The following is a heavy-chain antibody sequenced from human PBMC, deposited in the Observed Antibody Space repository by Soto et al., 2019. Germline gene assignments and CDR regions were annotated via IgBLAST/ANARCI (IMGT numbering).Heavy chain of an antibody. CDR2: VYPKDSYS. D-gene: IGHD1-1*01. CDR1: GYSFTNYW. V-gene: IGHV5-10-1*01. Sequence: GESVKISFQGSGYSFTNYWISWVRQMPGKGLAWMGRVYPKDSYSDYSPSFQGHVTFSVDKSINTAYLQWTSLKASATAIYYCPRHWSTLGCHWEVYWGQGTLVTVSS. J-gene: IGHJ4*02. CDR3: PRHWSTLGCHWEVY.